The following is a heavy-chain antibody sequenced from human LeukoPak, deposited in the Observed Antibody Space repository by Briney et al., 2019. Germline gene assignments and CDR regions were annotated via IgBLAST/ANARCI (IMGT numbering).Heavy chain of an antibody. CDR1: GGTFSSYA. CDR2: IIPIFGTA. V-gene: IGHV1-69*05. Sequence: AASVKVSCKASGGTFSSYAISWVRLAPGQGLEWMGGIIPIFGTANYAQKFQGRVTTTTDESTSTAYMELSSLRSEDTAVYYCAREERYSRNINWFDPWDQGTLVTVSS. D-gene: IGHD6-13*01. CDR3: AREERYSRNINWFDP. J-gene: IGHJ5*02.